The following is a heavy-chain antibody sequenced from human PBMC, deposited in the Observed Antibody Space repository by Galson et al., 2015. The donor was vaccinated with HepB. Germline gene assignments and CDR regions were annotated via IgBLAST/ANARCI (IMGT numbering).Heavy chain of an antibody. CDR3: AGGGMSAVGGPTFDY. J-gene: IGHJ4*02. V-gene: IGHV1-18*01. D-gene: IGHD3-16*01. CDR2: ITPDNGNT. Sequence: SVKVSCKAYGYTFTSFSINWVRQAPGQGLEWMGWITPDNGNTNYAQNVQGRVTMTTDTSTNTGYMELRSLRSDDTAVYYCAGGGMSAVGGPTFDYWGQGTLVTVSS. CDR1: GYTFTSFS.